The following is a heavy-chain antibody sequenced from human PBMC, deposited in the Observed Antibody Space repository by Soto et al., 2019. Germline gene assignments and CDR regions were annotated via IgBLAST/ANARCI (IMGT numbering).Heavy chain of an antibody. V-gene: IGHV4-4*02. CDR1: GGSISSSNW. CDR2: IYHSGST. CDR3: AREYYYDSSGNNWFDP. D-gene: IGHD3-22*01. Sequence: PSETLSLTCAVSGGSISSSNWWRWVRQPPGKGLEWIGEIYHSGSTNYNPSLKRRVTISVDKSKNQFSLKLSSVTAADTAVYYCAREYYYDSSGNNWFDPWGQGTLVTVSS. J-gene: IGHJ5*02.